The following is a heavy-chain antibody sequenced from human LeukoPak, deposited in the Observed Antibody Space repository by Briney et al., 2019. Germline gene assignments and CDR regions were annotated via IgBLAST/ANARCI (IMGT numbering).Heavy chain of an antibody. D-gene: IGHD2-2*01. CDR3: ARKYCSTTSCLFDN. V-gene: IGHV3-48*03. Sequence: RGSLRLSCAASGFTFSSHAMSWVRQAPGKGLQWVSDISSSGTTIYYADSVKGRFTISRDNAKNSLYLQMNSLRAEDTAVYYCARKYCSTTSCLFDNWGQGTLVTVSS. J-gene: IGHJ4*02. CDR2: ISSSGTTI. CDR1: GFTFSSHA.